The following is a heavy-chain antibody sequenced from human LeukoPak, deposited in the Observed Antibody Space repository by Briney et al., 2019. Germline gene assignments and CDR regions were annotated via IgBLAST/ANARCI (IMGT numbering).Heavy chain of an antibody. CDR2: IIAIFGTA. CDR3: ARMVRGHQGAFEI. Sequence: ASVKVSCKASGGTFSSYAISWVRQAPGQGLEWMGGIIAIFGTANYAQKFQGRVTITADESTSTANMELSSLRSEDTAVYYCARMVRGHQGAFEIWGQGTMVTVSS. V-gene: IGHV1-69*13. D-gene: IGHD3-10*01. J-gene: IGHJ3*02. CDR1: GGTFSSYA.